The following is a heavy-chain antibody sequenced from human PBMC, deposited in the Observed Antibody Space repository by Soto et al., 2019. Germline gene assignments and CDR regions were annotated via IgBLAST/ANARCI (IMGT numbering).Heavy chain of an antibody. Sequence: QVQLQQWGAGLLKPSETLSLTCAVYGGSFSGYYWSWIRQPPGKGLEWIGEINHSGSTNYNPSLMSQVTISVDPSKNQFSLKLSSVTAADTAVYYCARGRGYVPYWGQGTLVTVSS. CDR1: GGSFSGYY. D-gene: IGHD5-12*01. CDR3: ARGRGYVPY. J-gene: IGHJ4*02. CDR2: INHSGST. V-gene: IGHV4-34*01.